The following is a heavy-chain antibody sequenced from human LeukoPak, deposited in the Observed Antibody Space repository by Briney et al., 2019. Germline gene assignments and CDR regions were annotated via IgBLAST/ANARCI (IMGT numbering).Heavy chain of an antibody. V-gene: IGHV1-58*02. CDR2: IVVGSGNT. CDR3: AAVLSPVGAFDI. CDR1: GFTFTSSA. Sequence: SVKVSCKASGFTFTSSAMQWVRQARGQRLEWIGWIVVGSGNTNYAQKFQERVTITGDMSTSTAYMELSSLRSEDTAVYYCAAVLSPVGAFDIWGQGTMVTVSS. J-gene: IGHJ3*02. D-gene: IGHD2/OR15-2a*01.